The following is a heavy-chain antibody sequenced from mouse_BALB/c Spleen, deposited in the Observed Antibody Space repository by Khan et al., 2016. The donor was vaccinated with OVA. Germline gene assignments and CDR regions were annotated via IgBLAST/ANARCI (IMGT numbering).Heavy chain of an antibody. J-gene: IGHJ1*01. CDR1: GYTFTNYL. Sequence: QVQLKQSGAELLRPGTSVKMSCKAGGYTFTNYLIGWVRQRPGHGLEWIGDIYPGVYYTNYNEKFKAKATLTADTSSSTVFMQLSSLTFEDSAIYYCARYPSWYFDVWGAGTTVTVSS. CDR3: ARYPSWYFDV. CDR2: IYPGVYYT. V-gene: IGHV1-63*02.